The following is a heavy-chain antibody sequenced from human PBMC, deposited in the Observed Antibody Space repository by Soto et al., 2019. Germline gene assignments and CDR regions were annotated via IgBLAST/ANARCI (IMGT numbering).Heavy chain of an antibody. V-gene: IGHV1-18*01. J-gene: IGHJ4*02. Sequence: QVHLVQSGAEVKKPGASVTVSCKGSGYAFTTYGITWVRPAPGQGLEWMGWISAHNGNTNYAQKLQGRVTVTRDTSTSTAYMELRSLRSDDTAVYYCARGRYGDYWGQGALVTVSS. D-gene: IGHD1-1*01. CDR2: ISAHNGNT. CDR3: ARGRYGDY. CDR1: GYAFTTYG.